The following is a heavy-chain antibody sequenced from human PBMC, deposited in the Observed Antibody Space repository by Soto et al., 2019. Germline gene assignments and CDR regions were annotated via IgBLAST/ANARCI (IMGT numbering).Heavy chain of an antibody. CDR3: VKDLGREAAGVYGMGV. J-gene: IGHJ6*02. D-gene: IGHD6-13*01. V-gene: IGHV3-30*18. Sequence: PGGSLRLSCAASGFTFSSYGMHWVRQAPGKGLEWVVVISYDGSNKDYADSVKGRFTISRDNSKNTLYLQMNSLRGEDTAVYYCVKDLGREAAGVYGMGVWGQGTTVTVSS. CDR2: ISYDGSNK. CDR1: GFTFSSYG.